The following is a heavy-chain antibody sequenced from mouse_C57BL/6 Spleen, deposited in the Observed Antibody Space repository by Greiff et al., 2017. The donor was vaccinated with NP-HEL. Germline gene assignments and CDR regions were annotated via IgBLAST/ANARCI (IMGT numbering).Heavy chain of an antibody. CDR2: INPNNGGT. Sequence: EVQLHQSGPELVKPGASVKISCKASGYTFTDYYMNWVKQSHGKSLEWIGDINPNNGGTSYNQKFKGKATLTVDTSSSTAYMELRSLTSEDSAVYYCARGIYYYGSSYNYLDDWGQGTTLTVSS. V-gene: IGHV1-26*01. D-gene: IGHD1-1*01. CDR1: GYTFTDYY. J-gene: IGHJ2*01. CDR3: ARGIYYYGSSYNYLDD.